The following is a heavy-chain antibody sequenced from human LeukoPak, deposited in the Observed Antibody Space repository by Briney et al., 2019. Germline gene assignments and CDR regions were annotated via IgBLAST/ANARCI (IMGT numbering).Heavy chain of an antibody. CDR2: IYHSGST. J-gene: IGHJ4*02. D-gene: IGHD4-11*01. CDR3: ARRYSNYFFDY. CDR1: GGSISSDNYY. V-gene: IGHV4-39*07. Sequence: SETLSLTCTVSGGSISSDNYYWGWIRQPPGKGLEWIGNIYHSGSTYYNASLKSRVTISVDTSKNQFSLKLSSVTAADTAVYYCARRYSNYFFDYWGQGTLVTVSS.